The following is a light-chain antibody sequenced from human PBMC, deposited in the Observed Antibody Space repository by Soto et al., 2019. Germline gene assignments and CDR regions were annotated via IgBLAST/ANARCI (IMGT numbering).Light chain of an antibody. CDR1: SSNIGAGYD. CDR3: QSYDTSLSGVI. Sequence: QSVLTQTPSVSGAPGQKITMSCTGSSSNIGAGYDVPWYQQVPGAAPRLLIYADNNRPSGVPDRFSASKSGTSASLAITGLPCEDDANYYCQSYDTSLSGVIFGAGTKLTVL. J-gene: IGLJ2*01. V-gene: IGLV1-40*01. CDR2: ADN.